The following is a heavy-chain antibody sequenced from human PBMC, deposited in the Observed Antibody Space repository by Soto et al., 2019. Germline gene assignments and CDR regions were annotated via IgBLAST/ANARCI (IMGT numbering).Heavy chain of an antibody. CDR3: ARPIYGDYGLS. Sequence: PSGTLSLTCTVSGGSISRSSYCWGWIRQPPGKGLEWIGSIYYSGSTYYNPSLKSRVTTSVDTSKNQFSLKLSSVTAADTAVYYCARPIYGDYGLSRGQGTLGTLS. J-gene: IGHJ4*02. D-gene: IGHD4-17*01. CDR1: GGSISRSSYC. CDR2: IYYSGST. V-gene: IGHV4-39*01.